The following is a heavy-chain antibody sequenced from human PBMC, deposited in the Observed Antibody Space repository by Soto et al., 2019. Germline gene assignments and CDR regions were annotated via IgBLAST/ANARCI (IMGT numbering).Heavy chain of an antibody. Sequence: EVQLLESGGGLVQPGGSLRLSCAASGFTFSSYALSWVRQAPGEGLEWVSGISGSGGSTNYADSVKGRFTISRDNSKDTLLRQRSSLRAEDTAVYYCARGGYGRVFDGGGQGSLVTVSS. D-gene: IGHD2-15*01. J-gene: IGHJ4*02. CDR1: GFTFSSYA. CDR3: ARGGYGRVFDG. CDR2: ISGSGGST. V-gene: IGHV3-23*01.